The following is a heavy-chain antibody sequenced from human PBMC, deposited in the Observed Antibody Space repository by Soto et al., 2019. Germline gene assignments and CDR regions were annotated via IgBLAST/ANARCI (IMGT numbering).Heavy chain of an antibody. CDR1: GDSVSSNSAA. CDR3: ARSQILVGVSWFDP. Sequence: PSQTLSLTCAISGDSVSSNSAAWNWIRQSPSRGLEWLGRTYYRSKWYNDYAVSVKSRITINQDTSKNQFSLQLNSVTPEDTAVYYCARSQILVGVSWFDPWGQGTLVTVSS. CDR2: TYYRSKWYN. J-gene: IGHJ5*02. V-gene: IGHV6-1*01. D-gene: IGHD2-15*01.